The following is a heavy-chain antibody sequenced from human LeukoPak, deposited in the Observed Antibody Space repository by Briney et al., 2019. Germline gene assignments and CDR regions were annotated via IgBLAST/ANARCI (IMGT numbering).Heavy chain of an antibody. CDR1: GGSISSGGYY. J-gene: IGHJ3*02. V-gene: IGHV4-31*03. CDR3: TKGCCGGAFDI. CDR2: IYYSGST. D-gene: IGHD2-21*01. Sequence: SETLSLTCTVSGGSISSGGYYWTWIRQHPGKGLELIGYIYYSGSTYYNPSLKSRITISVDTSKNQFPLKLSSVTAADTAMYFCTKGCCGGAFDIWGQGTMVTVSS.